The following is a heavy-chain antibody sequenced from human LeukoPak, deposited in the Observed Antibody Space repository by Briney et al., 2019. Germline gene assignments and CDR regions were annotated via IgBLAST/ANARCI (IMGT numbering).Heavy chain of an antibody. CDR2: IYYSGST. CDR3: ARGALGGLNYYDSSARSSPFDP. CDR1: GGSISSYY. J-gene: IGHJ5*02. D-gene: IGHD3-22*01. Sequence: SETLSLTCTVSGGSISSYYWSWIRQPPGKGVEWIGYIYYSGSTNYNPSLKSRVTISVDTSKNQFSLKLSSVTAADTAVYYCARGALGGLNYYDSSARSSPFDPWGQGTLVTVSS. V-gene: IGHV4-59*01.